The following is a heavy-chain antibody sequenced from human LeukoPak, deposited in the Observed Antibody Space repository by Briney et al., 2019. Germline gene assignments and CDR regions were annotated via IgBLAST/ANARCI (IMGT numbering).Heavy chain of an antibody. CDR1: GFTFSSYW. CDR2: IKQDGSEE. J-gene: IGHJ6*04. CDR3: ARDQTSDSYDYVWGSYRFPYYYYYGMDV. D-gene: IGHD3-16*02. V-gene: IGHV3-7*03. Sequence: HPGGSLRLSCAASGFTFSSYWMSWVRQAPGKGLEWVANIKQDGSEEYYVDSVKGRFTISRDNAKNSLYLQMNSLRAEDTAVYYCARDQTSDSYDYVWGSYRFPYYYYYGMDVWGKGTTVTVSS.